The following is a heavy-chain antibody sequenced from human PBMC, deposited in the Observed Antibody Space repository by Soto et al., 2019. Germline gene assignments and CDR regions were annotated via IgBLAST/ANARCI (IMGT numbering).Heavy chain of an antibody. CDR2: VYTSGST. J-gene: IGHJ6*02. D-gene: IGHD2-2*01. CDR1: GGSISSYY. V-gene: IGHV4-4*07. Sequence: PSETLSLTCTVSGGSISSYYWSWIRQPAGKGLEWIGRVYTSGSTNYNPSLKSRVTMSVDTSKNQFSLKLSSVTAADTAVYYCAGEDILVVQAAYHYYGMDVWGQGTKVTVSS. CDR3: AGEDILVVQAAYHYYGMDV.